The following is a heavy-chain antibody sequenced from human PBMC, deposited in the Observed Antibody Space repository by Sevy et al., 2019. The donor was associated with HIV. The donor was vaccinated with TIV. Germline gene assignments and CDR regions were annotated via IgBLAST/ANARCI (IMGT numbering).Heavy chain of an antibody. V-gene: IGHV4-38-2*02. CDR3: AREVVVAGMAFDI. Sequence: SQTLSLTCTVSGYSISSGYYWSWIRQPPGKGLEWIGSIYHSGSTYYNPSLKSRVTISVDTSKNQFSLKLSSVTAADTAVYYCAREVVVAGMAFDIWGQGTMVTVSS. J-gene: IGHJ3*02. D-gene: IGHD3-22*01. CDR1: GYSISSGYY. CDR2: IYHSGST.